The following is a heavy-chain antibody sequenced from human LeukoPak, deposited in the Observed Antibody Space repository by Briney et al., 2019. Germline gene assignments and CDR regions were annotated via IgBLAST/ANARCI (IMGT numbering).Heavy chain of an antibody. Sequence: SETLSLTCTVSGGSISSYYWSWIRQPPGKGLEWIGYIYYSGSTNYNPSLKSRVTISVDTSKNQFSLKLSSVTAADTAVYYCARADIVATNDAFDIWGQGTMVTVSS. V-gene: IGHV4-59*01. CDR2: IYYSGST. CDR3: ARADIVATNDAFDI. J-gene: IGHJ3*02. D-gene: IGHD5-12*01. CDR1: GGSISSYY.